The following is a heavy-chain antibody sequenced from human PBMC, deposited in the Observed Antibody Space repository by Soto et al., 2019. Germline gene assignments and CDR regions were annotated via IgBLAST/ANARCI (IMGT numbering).Heavy chain of an antibody. CDR2: ISGDGGST. V-gene: IGHV3-43*02. Sequence: GGSLRLSCAASGFTFDDYAMHWVRQAPGKGLEWVSLISGDGGSTYDADSVKGRFTISRDNSKNSLYLQMNSLRTEDTALYYCAKVTYYYDSSGYFDIWGQGTMVTVSS. CDR3: AKVTYYYDSSGYFDI. CDR1: GFTFDDYA. J-gene: IGHJ3*02. D-gene: IGHD3-22*01.